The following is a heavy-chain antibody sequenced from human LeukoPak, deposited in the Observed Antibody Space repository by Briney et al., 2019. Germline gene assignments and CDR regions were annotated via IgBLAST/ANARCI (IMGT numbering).Heavy chain of an antibody. CDR3: AGPPAGYYYYTDV. CDR2: IRYDGSNK. V-gene: IGHV3-30*02. CDR1: GFTFSSYG. Sequence: GGSLRLSCAASGFTFSSYGMHWVRQAPGKGLEWVAFIRYDGSNKYYADSVKGRFTISRDNSKNTLYLQMNSLRAEDTAVYYCAGPPAGYYYYTDVWGKGTTVTVSS. J-gene: IGHJ6*03.